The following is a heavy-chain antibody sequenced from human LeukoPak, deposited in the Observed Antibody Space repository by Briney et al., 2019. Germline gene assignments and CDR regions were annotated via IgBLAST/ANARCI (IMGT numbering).Heavy chain of an antibody. CDR3: ARANWNYVNWFDP. V-gene: IGHV1-69*13. J-gene: IGHJ5*02. D-gene: IGHD1-7*01. CDR2: IIPIFGTA. Sequence: ASVKVSCKASGYTFTSYAMNWVRQAPGQGLEWMGGIIPIFGTANYAQKFQGRVTITADESTSTAYMELSSLRSEDTAVYYCARANWNYVNWFDPWGQGTLVTVSS. CDR1: GYTFTSYA.